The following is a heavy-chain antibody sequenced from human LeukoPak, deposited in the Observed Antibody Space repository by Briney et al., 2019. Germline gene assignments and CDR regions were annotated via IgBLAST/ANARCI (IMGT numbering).Heavy chain of an antibody. D-gene: IGHD5-18*01. CDR2: INSDGSST. V-gene: IGHV3-74*01. Sequence: GGSLRLSCAASGFTFSSYWMHWVRQAPGKGLVWVSRINSDGSSTSYADSVKGRFTISRDNAKNTLYLQMNSLRAEDTAVYYCARDQRYSYGFDASQNWYFDLWGRGTLVTVSS. CDR1: GFTFSSYW. J-gene: IGHJ2*01. CDR3: ARDQRYSYGFDASQNWYFDL.